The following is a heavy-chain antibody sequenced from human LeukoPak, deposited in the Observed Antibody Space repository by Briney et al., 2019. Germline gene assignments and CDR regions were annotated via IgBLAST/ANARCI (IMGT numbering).Heavy chain of an antibody. V-gene: IGHV4-34*01. CDR2: INHSGST. CDR1: GGSFRGYY. J-gene: IGHJ6*04. Sequence: SETLSLTCAVYGGSFRGYYWSWIRQPPGKGLEWIGEINHSGSTNYNPSLKSRVTISVDTSKNQFSLKLSSVTAADTAVSPSPLDYYYYYGMDVWGKGTTVTVSS. D-gene: IGHD1-26*01. CDR3: PLDYYYYYGMDV.